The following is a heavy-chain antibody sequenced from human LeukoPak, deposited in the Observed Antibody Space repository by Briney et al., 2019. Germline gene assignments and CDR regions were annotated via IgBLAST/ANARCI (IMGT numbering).Heavy chain of an antibody. CDR2: IGGSYGST. Sequence: TGGSLRLSCAASGFTFSSYAMSWVRQAPGKGLEWVSAIGGSYGSTYYADSVKGRFTISRDNSKNTLYLQMNSLRADDTAAYYCAKDRDDYSNYADGFDYWGQGTLVTVSS. CDR1: GFTFSSYA. J-gene: IGHJ4*02. CDR3: AKDRDDYSNYADGFDY. V-gene: IGHV3-23*01. D-gene: IGHD4-11*01.